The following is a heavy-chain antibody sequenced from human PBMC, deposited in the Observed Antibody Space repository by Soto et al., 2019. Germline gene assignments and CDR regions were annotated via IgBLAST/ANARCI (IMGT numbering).Heavy chain of an antibody. D-gene: IGHD6-19*01. CDR1: GYTFTSYA. J-gene: IGHJ4*02. CDR2: INAGNGNT. Sequence: QVPLVQSGAEVKKPGASVKVSCKASGYTFTSYAMHWVRQAPGQRLEWMGWINAGNGNTKYSQKFQGRVTITRDTSASTAYMELSSLRSEDTAVYYCARESILGQWLSPYYFDYWGQGTLVTVSS. V-gene: IGHV1-3*01. CDR3: ARESILGQWLSPYYFDY.